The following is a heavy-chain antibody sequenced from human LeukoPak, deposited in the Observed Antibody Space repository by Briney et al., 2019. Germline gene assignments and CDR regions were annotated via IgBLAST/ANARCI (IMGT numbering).Heavy chain of an antibody. CDR1: GFTFSDYY. CDR2: ISSRSTI. J-gene: IGHJ4*02. V-gene: IGHV3-69-1*02. CDR3: ARALISGNCSSTSCYGFDY. D-gene: IGHD2-2*01. Sequence: PGGSLRLSCAASGFTFSDYYMNWVRQASGKGLEWVSSISSRSTIYYADSVKGRFTISRDNAKNSLYLQMKSLRAEDTAVYYCARALISGNCSSTSCYGFDYWGQGTLVTVSS.